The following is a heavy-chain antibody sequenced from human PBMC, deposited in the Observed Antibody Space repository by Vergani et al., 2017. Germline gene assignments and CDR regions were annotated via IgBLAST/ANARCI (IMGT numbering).Heavy chain of an antibody. V-gene: IGHV3-66*02. D-gene: IGHD2-15*01. CDR3: ARDPCSGGSCYSGGFDY. CDR1: GFTVSSNY. Sequence: EVQLVESGGGLVQPGGSLRLSCAASGFTVSSNYMSWVRQAPGKGLEWVSVIYSGGSTYYADSVKGRFTISRDNSKNTLYLQMNSLRAEDTAVSYCARDPCSGGSCYSGGFDYWGQGTLVTVSS. CDR2: IYSGGST. J-gene: IGHJ4*02.